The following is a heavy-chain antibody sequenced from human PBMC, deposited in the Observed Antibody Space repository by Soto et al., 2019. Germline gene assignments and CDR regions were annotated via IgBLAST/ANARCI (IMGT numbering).Heavy chain of an antibody. V-gene: IGHV3-21*01. Sequence: PGGSLRLSCAASGFTFSSYSMNWVRQAPGKGLEWVSSISSSSSYIYYADSVKGRFTISRDNAKNSLYLQMNSLRAEDTAVYYCARVTVMEFFYYYYGMDVWGQGTTVTAP. CDR3: ARVTVMEFFYYYYGMDV. CDR2: ISSSSSYI. J-gene: IGHJ6*02. D-gene: IGHD4-17*01. CDR1: GFTFSSYS.